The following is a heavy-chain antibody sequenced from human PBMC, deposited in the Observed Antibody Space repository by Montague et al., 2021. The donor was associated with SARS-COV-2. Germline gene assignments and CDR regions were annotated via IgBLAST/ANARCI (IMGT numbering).Heavy chain of an antibody. J-gene: IGHJ4*02. D-gene: IGHD6-6*01. CDR3: ARGGERSSSSLPDY. Sequence: SLRLSCAASGFTFGGYDMNWVRQAPGKGLEWVSAIGIGGDTYYLGSVKGRFIISRENAKNSLYLHMNSLRVGDTAVYYCARGGERSSSSLPDYWGQGTLVTVSS. V-gene: IGHV3-13*04. CDR2: IGIGGDT. CDR1: GFTFGGYD.